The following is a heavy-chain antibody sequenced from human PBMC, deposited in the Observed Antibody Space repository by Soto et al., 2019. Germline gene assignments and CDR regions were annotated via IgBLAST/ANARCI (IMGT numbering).Heavy chain of an antibody. CDR2: VFYTWFT. CDR3: ATSQKGYNWNYFDH. J-gene: IGHJ4*02. Sequence: SETLSLTCAVSGGSISGSYYYWGWLRQSPGNGPEWIGSVFYTWFTSYNPSRESRVSVSVDTSKNQFSLKVSGVSAADTAVYYCATSQKGYNWNYFDHWGQGALVTVS. CDR1: GGSISGSYYY. V-gene: IGHV4-39*01. D-gene: IGHD1-20*01.